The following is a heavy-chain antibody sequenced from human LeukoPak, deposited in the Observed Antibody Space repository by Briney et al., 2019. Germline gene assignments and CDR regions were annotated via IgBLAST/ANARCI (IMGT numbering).Heavy chain of an antibody. Sequence: GASVKVSCKASGYTFTSYAMNWVRQAPGQGLEWMGWINTNTGNPTYAQGFTGRFVFSLDTSVSTAYLQISSLEAEDTAVYYCAREREQWLVDAFDIWGQGTMVTVSS. CDR2: INTNTGNP. V-gene: IGHV7-4-1*02. J-gene: IGHJ3*02. CDR3: AREREQWLVDAFDI. D-gene: IGHD6-19*01. CDR1: GYTFTSYA.